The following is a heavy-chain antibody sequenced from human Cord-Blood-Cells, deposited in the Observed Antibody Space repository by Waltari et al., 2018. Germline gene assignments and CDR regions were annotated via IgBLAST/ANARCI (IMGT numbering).Heavy chain of an antibody. CDR3: AKGDSGSYFDY. CDR2: ISGSGGST. V-gene: IGHV3-23*01. J-gene: IGHJ4*02. CDR1: GFTFSSYA. Sequence: EVQLLESGGGLVQPGGSLRLSCAASGFTFSSYAMSWVSQAPGKWWGWVSAISGSGGSTYYADSVKGRFTIARDNSKNTLYLQMNSLRAEDTAVYYCAKGDSGSYFDYWGQGTLVTVSS. D-gene: IGHD1-26*01.